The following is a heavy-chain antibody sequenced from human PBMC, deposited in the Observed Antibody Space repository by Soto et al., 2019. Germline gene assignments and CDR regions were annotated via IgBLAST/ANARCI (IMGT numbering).Heavy chain of an antibody. V-gene: IGHV4-34*01. CDR1: GGSFSGYY. D-gene: IGHD1-1*01. Sequence: PSETLSLTCAVYGGSFSGYYWSWIRQPPGKGLEWIGEINHSGSTNYNPSLKSRVTISVDTSKNQFSLKLSSVTAADTAVYYCARVQHQIWKQYYFDYWGQGTLVTVSS. J-gene: IGHJ4*02. CDR2: INHSGST. CDR3: ARVQHQIWKQYYFDY.